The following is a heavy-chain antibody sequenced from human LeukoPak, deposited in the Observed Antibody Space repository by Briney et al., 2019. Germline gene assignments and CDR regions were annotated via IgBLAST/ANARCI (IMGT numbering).Heavy chain of an antibody. V-gene: IGHV1-69*13. Sequence: GASVKVSCKASGGTFSSYAISWVRQAPGQGLEWMGGIIPIFGTANYAQKFQGRVTITADESTSIAYMELSSLRSEDTAVYYCASKGAPYCGGDCHPPKTSHIQINNWFDPWGQGTLVTVSS. J-gene: IGHJ5*02. D-gene: IGHD2-21*01. CDR1: GGTFSSYA. CDR2: IIPIFGTA. CDR3: ASKGAPYCGGDCHPPKTSHIQINNWFDP.